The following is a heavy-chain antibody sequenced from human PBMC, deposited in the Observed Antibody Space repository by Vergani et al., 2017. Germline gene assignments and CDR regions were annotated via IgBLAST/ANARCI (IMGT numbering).Heavy chain of an antibody. CDR2: IYYSGST. D-gene: IGHD2-15*01. Sequence: QVQLQESGPGLVKPSQTLSLTCTVSGGSISSGGYYWSWIRQHPGKGLEWIGYIYYSGSTYYNPSLKSRVTISVDTSKNQFSLKLSSVTAADTAVYYCARGAVSLASIAFDCWGQGTMVTVSS. CDR1: GGSISSGGYY. CDR3: ARGAVSLASIAFDC. J-gene: IGHJ3*01. V-gene: IGHV4-31*03.